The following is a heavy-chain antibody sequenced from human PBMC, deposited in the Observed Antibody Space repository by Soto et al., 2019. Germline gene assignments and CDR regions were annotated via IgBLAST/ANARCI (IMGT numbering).Heavy chain of an antibody. J-gene: IGHJ4*02. CDR1: GDSISSSSYY. V-gene: IGHV4-39*01. CDR3: ASRYGPSEFDH. CDR2: IPGNGGT. D-gene: IGHD3-9*01. Sequence: QLQLEESGPGLVKSSETLSLTCSVSGDSISSSSYYWGWIRQSPGEGLEWIGNIPGNGGTQYNPPLSSRVIISVDTSANQFSLRLTSVTAADTAVYYCASRYGPSEFDHWGQGSLVTVSS.